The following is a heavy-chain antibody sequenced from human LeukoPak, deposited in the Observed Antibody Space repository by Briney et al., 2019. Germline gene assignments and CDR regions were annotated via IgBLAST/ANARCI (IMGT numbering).Heavy chain of an antibody. V-gene: IGHV1-69*01. CDR2: IIPIFGTA. CDR1: GGTFSSYA. Sequence: SVKVSCKASGGTFSSYAISWVRQAPGQGLEWMGGIIPIFGTANYVQKFQGRVTITADESTSTAYMELSSLRSEDTAVYYCARDAPPSSWDPFDYWGQGTLVTVSS. J-gene: IGHJ4*02. D-gene: IGHD6-13*01. CDR3: ARDAPPSSWDPFDY.